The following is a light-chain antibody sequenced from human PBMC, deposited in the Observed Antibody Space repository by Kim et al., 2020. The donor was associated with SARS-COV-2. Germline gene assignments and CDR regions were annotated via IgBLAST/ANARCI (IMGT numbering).Light chain of an antibody. Sequence: PGQTASITCSGDKLGDKYACWYQQKPGQAPVLVIYQDSKRPSGIPERFSGSNSGNTATLTISGTQAMDEADYYCQAWDSSTPYVVFGGGTQLTVL. CDR2: QDS. V-gene: IGLV3-1*01. J-gene: IGLJ2*01. CDR3: QAWDSSTPYVV. CDR1: KLGDKY.